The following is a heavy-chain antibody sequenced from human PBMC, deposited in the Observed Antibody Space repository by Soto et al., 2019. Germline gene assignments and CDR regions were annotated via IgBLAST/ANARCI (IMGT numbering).Heavy chain of an antibody. D-gene: IGHD1-26*01. CDR1: GFTFSSYA. V-gene: IGHV3-30-3*01. CDR2: ISYDGSNK. Sequence: GGSLRLSCAASGFTFSSYAMHWVRQAPGKGLEWVAVISYDGSNKYYADSVKGRFTISRDNSKNTLYLQMNSLRAEDTAVYYCARVGWELLYFDYWGQGTLVTVSS. J-gene: IGHJ4*02. CDR3: ARVGWELLYFDY.